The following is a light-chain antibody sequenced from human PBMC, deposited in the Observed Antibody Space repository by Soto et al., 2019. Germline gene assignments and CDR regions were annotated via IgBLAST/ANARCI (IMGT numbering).Light chain of an antibody. CDR2: AVS. CDR3: QQYAISHRT. CDR1: PSFSGNF. V-gene: IGKV3-20*01. J-gene: IGKJ1*01. Sequence: VLTQSPGTLSLSPGERATLSCRASPSFSGNFLAWYQQRPGQSPRLLIYAVSSRATGVPDRFSGSGSGTDFTLTISRLEPEDFAVYYCQQYAISHRTFGQGTKVDIK.